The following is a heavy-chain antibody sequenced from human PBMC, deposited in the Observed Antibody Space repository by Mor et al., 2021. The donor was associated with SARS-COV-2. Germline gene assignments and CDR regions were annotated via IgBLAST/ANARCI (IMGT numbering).Heavy chain of an antibody. J-gene: IGHJ6*02. D-gene: IGHD3-3*01. CDR3: ARQSVGVLRVYYYGMDV. Sequence: YNPSLKSRVTISVDTSKNQFSLKLSSVTAADTAVYYCARQSVGVLRVYYYGMDVWGQGTTVTVSS. V-gene: IGHV4-39*01.